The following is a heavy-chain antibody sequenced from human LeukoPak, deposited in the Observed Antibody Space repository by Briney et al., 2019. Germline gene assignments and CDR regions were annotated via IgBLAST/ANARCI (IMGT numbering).Heavy chain of an antibody. V-gene: IGHV1-18*01. Sequence: ASVKVSCKASGYTFTSYGISWVRQAPGQGLEWMGWISAYNTNTNYTQKLQGRVTMTTDTSTSTAYMELRGLRSDDTAVYYCATAGVASLRLHFDYWGQGTLVSVSS. D-gene: IGHD3-3*01. CDR2: ISAYNTNT. CDR1: GYTFTSYG. CDR3: ATAGVASLRLHFDY. J-gene: IGHJ4*02.